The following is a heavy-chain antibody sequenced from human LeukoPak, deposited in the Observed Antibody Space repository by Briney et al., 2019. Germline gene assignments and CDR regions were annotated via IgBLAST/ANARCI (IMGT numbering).Heavy chain of an antibody. CDR3: ASGGVRVVPALDY. CDR1: GGTFSSYT. D-gene: IGHD2-2*01. J-gene: IGHJ4*02. V-gene: IGHV1-69*02. CDR2: IIPILGIA. Sequence: ASVEVSCKASGGTFSSYTISWVRQAPGQGLEWMGRIIPILGIANYAQKFQGRATITADKSTSTAYMELSSLRSEDTAVYYCASGGVRVVPALDYWGQGTLVTVSS.